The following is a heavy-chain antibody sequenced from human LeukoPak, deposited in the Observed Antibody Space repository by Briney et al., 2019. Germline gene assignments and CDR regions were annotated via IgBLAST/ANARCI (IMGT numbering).Heavy chain of an antibody. D-gene: IGHD4-17*01. CDR1: GYTFTSYD. CDR2: MNPNSGNT. J-gene: IGHJ6*02. V-gene: IGHV1-8*01. CDR3: AGYGDYSVGMDV. Sequence: GASVKVSCKASGYTFTSYDINWVRQATGQGLEWMGWMNPNSGNTGYAQKFQGRVTMTRNTSISTAYMELGSLRSEDTAVYYCAGYGDYSVGMDVWGQGTTVTVSS.